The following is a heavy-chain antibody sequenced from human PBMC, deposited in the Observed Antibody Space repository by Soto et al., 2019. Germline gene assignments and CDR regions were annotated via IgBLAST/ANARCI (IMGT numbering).Heavy chain of an antibody. CDR3: ARDTGRGTFRQFDS. Sequence: EVQLVESGGVVVQPGGSLRLSCAASGFTFDDHTMHWVRRSPGKGLEWVSLITFDGYVTYYADSVKGRFTISRANSINSLFLHMNSLRTEDTALYYCARDTGRGTFRQFDSWGQGTLVTVSS. V-gene: IGHV3-43*01. D-gene: IGHD2-15*01. J-gene: IGHJ4*02. CDR1: GFTFDDHT. CDR2: ITFDGYVT.